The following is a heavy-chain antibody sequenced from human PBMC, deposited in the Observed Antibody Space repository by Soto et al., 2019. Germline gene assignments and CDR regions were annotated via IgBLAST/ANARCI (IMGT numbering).Heavy chain of an antibody. Sequence: SETLSLTCTVSGGSIRGSSYYWGWIRQAPGKGLEWIGSVYYSGSTYYNPSLKSRVTVSADTSKNQFSLKLTSVTAADTALYCCASNSYRTWGQGILVTVSS. V-gene: IGHV4-39*01. J-gene: IGHJ1*01. D-gene: IGHD2-21*01. CDR1: GGSIRGSSYY. CDR2: VYYSGST. CDR3: ASNSYRT.